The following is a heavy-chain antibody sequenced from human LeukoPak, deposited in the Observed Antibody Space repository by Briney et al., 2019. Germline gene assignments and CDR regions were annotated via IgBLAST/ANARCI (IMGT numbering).Heavy chain of an antibody. CDR3: ARQLHYWSGQNYYYYLDV. Sequence: ASVTVSCEASGYLFTSQALTWVRQAPGQGLEWMAWIHPSNGNTFYAQKFQGRVTLTTDSSTVYMDMRSLRCDNTAVYYCARQLHYWSGQNYYYYLDVWGKGTPVIVSS. J-gene: IGHJ6*03. CDR1: GYLFTSQA. CDR2: IHPSNGNT. D-gene: IGHD3-3*02. V-gene: IGHV1-18*01.